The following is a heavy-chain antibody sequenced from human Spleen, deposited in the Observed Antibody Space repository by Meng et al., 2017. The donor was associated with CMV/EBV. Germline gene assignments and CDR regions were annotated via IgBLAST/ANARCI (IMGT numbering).Heavy chain of an antibody. CDR2: IYYSGST. J-gene: IGHJ4*02. CDR3: ARESGVWFLEWLFFDY. D-gene: IGHD3-3*01. Sequence: SETLSLTCTVSGGSVSSGSYYWSWIRQPPGKGLEWIGYIYYSGSTNYNPSLKSRVTISVDTSKNQFSLKLSSVTAADTAVYYCARESGVWFLEWLFFDYWGQGTLVTVSS. CDR1: GGSVSSGSYY. V-gene: IGHV4-61*01.